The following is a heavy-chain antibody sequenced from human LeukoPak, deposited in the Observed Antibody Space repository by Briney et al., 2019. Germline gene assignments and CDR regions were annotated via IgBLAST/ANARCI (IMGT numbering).Heavy chain of an antibody. D-gene: IGHD5-18*01. J-gene: IGHJ5*02. CDR3: ARHSGIQLGWFDP. V-gene: IGHV3-33*01. Sequence: GRSLRLSCAASGFTLSNYGMHWVRQAPGKGLEWVAVIWYDGNNKYYSDSVKGRFTVSRDNSKNTLFLQMDSLRAEDAAVYYCARHSGIQLGWFDPWGQGTLVTVSS. CDR2: IWYDGNNK. CDR1: GFTLSNYG.